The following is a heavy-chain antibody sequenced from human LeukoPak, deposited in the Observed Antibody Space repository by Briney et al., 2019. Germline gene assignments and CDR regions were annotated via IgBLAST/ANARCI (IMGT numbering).Heavy chain of an antibody. J-gene: IGHJ4*02. CDR2: IYYSGST. CDR3: ARSPVHIVVVTAIPYYFDY. Sequence: SETLSLTCTVSGGSISSSSYYWGWIRQPPGKGLEWIGSIYYSGSTYYNPSLKSRVTISVDTSKNQFSLKLSSVTAADTAVYYCARSPVHIVVVTAIPYYFDYWGQGTLVTVSS. V-gene: IGHV4-39*07. D-gene: IGHD2-21*02. CDR1: GGSISSSSYY.